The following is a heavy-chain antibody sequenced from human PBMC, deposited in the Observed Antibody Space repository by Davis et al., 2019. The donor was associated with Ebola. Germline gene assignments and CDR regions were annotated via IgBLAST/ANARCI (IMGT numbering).Heavy chain of an antibody. CDR2: ISYDGSNK. Sequence: PGGSLRLSCAASGFTFSSYAMHWVRQAPGKGLEWVAVISYDGSNKYYADSVKGRFTISRDNSKNTLYLQMNSLRAEDTAVYYCAREPLVVTALLGAFDIWGQGTMVTVSS. D-gene: IGHD2-21*02. CDR1: GFTFSSYA. V-gene: IGHV3-30*14. CDR3: AREPLVVTALLGAFDI. J-gene: IGHJ3*02.